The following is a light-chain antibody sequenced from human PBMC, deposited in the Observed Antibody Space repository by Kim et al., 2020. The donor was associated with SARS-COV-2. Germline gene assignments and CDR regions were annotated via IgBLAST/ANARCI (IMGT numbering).Light chain of an antibody. CDR3: CSYAGSPPYV. V-gene: IGLV2-11*01. Sequence: QSALTQPRSVSGSPGQSVTTSCTGTSSDVGLYNYVSWYQQHPGKAPKLMIYDVTERPSGVPDRFSASKSGNTASLTISGLQAEDEADYYCCSYAGSPPYVFGTGTKVTVL. CDR1: SSDVGLYNY. J-gene: IGLJ1*01. CDR2: DVT.